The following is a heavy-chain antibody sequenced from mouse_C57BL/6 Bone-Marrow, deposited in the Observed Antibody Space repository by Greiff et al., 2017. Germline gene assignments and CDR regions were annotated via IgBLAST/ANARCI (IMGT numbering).Heavy chain of an antibody. Sequence: QVQLKESGAELAKPGASVKLSCKASGYTFTSYWMHWVKQRPGQGLEWIGYINPSSGYTKYHQKFKDKATLTADKSSSTAYMQLSSLTYEESAVYYCARFAVVAKDYWGQGTTLTVAS. V-gene: IGHV1-7*01. CDR1: GYTFTSYW. J-gene: IGHJ2*01. D-gene: IGHD1-1*01. CDR3: ARFAVVAKDY. CDR2: INPSSGYT.